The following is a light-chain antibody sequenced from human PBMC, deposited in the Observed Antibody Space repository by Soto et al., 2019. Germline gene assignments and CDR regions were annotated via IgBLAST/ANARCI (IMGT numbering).Light chain of an antibody. CDR1: QSISSY. J-gene: IGKJ5*01. CDR2: AAS. Sequence: DIQMTQSPSSLSASVGDTVTITCRASQSISSYLNWYQQKPGKAPELLIYAASILQSGAPSRFSGSGSGTDFTLTISSLQPEDFATYYCQQSNSTSITFGQGTRLEIK. CDR3: QQSNSTSIT. V-gene: IGKV1-39*01.